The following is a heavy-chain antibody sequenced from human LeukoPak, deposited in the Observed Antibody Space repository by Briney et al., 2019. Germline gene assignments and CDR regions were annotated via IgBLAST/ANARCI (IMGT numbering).Heavy chain of an antibody. CDR2: IYYSGST. CDR3: ARSGRGSSAGFDY. J-gene: IGHJ4*02. D-gene: IGHD3-10*01. Sequence: PSETLSLTCTVSGGSISSYYWSWIRQPPGTGLEWIGYIYYSGSTNYTPSLKSRVTISVDTSKNQFSLKLNSVTAADTAVYYCARSGRGSSAGFDYWGQGTLVTVSS. V-gene: IGHV4-59*01. CDR1: GGSISSYY.